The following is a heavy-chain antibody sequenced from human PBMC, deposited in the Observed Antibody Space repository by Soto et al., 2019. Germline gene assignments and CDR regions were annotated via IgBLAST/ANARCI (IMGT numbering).Heavy chain of an antibody. D-gene: IGHD2-15*01. J-gene: IGHJ6*02. V-gene: IGHV1-2*04. CDR3: ARVGSRYYYGMDV. CDR1: GYTFTGYY. CDR2: INPNSGGT. Sequence: ASVKVSCKASGYTFTGYYMHWVRQAPGQGLEWMGWINPNSGGTNYAQRFQGWVTMTRDTSISTAYMELSRLRSDDTAVYYCARVGSRYYYGMDVWGQGTTVTVSS.